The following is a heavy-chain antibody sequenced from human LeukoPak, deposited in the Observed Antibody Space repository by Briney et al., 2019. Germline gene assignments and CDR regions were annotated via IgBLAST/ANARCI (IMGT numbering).Heavy chain of an antibody. CDR2: ISGSGGST. D-gene: IGHD6-6*01. Sequence: SGGSLRLSCAASGFTFSGYAMSWVRQAPGKGLEWVSAISGSGGSTYYADSVKGRFTISRDNSKNTLYLQMNSLRAEDTAVYYCAKDLGGSSSPFDYWGHRTLVTVSS. CDR1: GFTFSGYA. J-gene: IGHJ4*01. V-gene: IGHV3-23*01. CDR3: AKDLGGSSSPFDY.